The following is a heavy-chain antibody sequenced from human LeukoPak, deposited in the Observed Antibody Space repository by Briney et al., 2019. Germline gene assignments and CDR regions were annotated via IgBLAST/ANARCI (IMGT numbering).Heavy chain of an antibody. D-gene: IGHD3-22*01. Sequence: GGSLRLSCAASGFTFSSYSMNWVRQAPGKGLEWVPSISSSSSYIYYADSVKGRFTISRDNAKNSLYLQMNSLRAEDTAVYYCARQDSSGYYYHVDYWGQGTLVTVSS. CDR1: GFTFSSYS. CDR3: ARQDSSGYYYHVDY. V-gene: IGHV3-21*01. J-gene: IGHJ4*02. CDR2: ISSSSSYI.